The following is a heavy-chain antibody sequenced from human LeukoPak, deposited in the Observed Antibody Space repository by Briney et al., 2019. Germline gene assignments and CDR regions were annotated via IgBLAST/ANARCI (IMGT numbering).Heavy chain of an antibody. D-gene: IGHD2-2*01. CDR2: IYYSGST. CDR1: GGSISSYY. V-gene: IGHV4-59*01. CDR3: ARGYCSSTSCEFDY. J-gene: IGHJ4*02. Sequence: PSETLSLTCTASGGSISSYYWSWIRQPPGKGLEWIGYIYYSGSTNYNPSLKSRVTISVDTSKNQFSLKLSSVTAADTAVYYCARGYCSSTSCEFDYWGQGTLVTVSS.